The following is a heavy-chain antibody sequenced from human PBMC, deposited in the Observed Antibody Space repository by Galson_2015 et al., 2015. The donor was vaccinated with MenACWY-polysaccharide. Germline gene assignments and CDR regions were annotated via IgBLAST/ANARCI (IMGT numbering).Heavy chain of an antibody. V-gene: IGHV3-23*01. J-gene: IGHJ4*02. D-gene: IGHD6-13*01. Sequence: SLRLSCAASGLSMPSYAVNWVRQAPGKGLEWVGVISGSGIDIRYADSVKGRFTISRDTSKSTLYLQMDSVRAEDTAKYYCAKSSQWGAAAVGSFDHWGQGTLVTVSS. CDR1: GLSMPSYA. CDR3: AKSSQWGAAAVGSFDH. CDR2: ISGSGIDI.